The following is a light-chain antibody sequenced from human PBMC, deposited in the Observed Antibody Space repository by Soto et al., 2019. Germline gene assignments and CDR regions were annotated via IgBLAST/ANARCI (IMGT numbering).Light chain of an antibody. CDR1: QGIYKY. CDR2: GAS. J-gene: IGKJ1*01. Sequence: IHLTQSPSSLSASVLYRVTITCLASQGIYKYLAWYQQKPGKVPKALIYGASTLQSGVPSRFSGAGSGTNFTLTISSLQPEDVASYYCQKYNSAPWTFAQGTKVDIK. V-gene: IGKV1-27*01. CDR3: QKYNSAPWT.